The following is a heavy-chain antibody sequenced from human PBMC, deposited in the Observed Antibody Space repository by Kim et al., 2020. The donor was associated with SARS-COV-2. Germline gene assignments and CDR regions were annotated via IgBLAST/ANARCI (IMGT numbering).Heavy chain of an antibody. CDR1: GFTFSSYG. V-gene: IGHV3-21*01. CDR2: ISNSSSYI. Sequence: GGSLRLSCAASGFTFSSYGMNWVRQAPGKGLEWVSSISNSSSYIYYADSVKGRFTISRDNAKNSLYLQMNSLRAEDTAVYYCASESEGAVDNWGQGTLVTVSS. J-gene: IGHJ4*02. D-gene: IGHD5-12*01. CDR3: ASESEGAVDN.